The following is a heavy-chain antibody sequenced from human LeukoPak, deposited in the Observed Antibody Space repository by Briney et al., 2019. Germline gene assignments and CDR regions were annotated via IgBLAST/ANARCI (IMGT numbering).Heavy chain of an antibody. D-gene: IGHD6-25*01. V-gene: IGHV3-43*01. Sequence: GGSLRLSCAASGFTFDDYTMHWVRQAPGKGLEWVSLISWDGGSTYYADSVKGRFTISRDNSKNSLYLQMNSLRTEDTALYYCAKDAVAASYMDVWGKGTTVTVSS. J-gene: IGHJ6*03. CDR2: ISWDGGST. CDR3: AKDAVAASYMDV. CDR1: GFTFDDYT.